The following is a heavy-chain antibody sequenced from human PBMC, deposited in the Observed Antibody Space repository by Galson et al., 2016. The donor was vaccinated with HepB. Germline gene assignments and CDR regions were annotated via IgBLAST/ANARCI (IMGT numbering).Heavy chain of an antibody. J-gene: IGHJ3*02. CDR3: VTDDFGTVRGGFAADAFDI. D-gene: IGHD3-16*01. CDR1: GFAFSTAW. V-gene: IGHV3-15*01. CDR2: IKDKSNGATT. Sequence: GSLRLSCAASGFAFSTAWLSWVRQAPGKGPEWVARIKDKSNGATTDYSAPVKGRFTISRDDSENTLYLQMNSLETADTAVYYCVTDDFGTVRGGFAADAFDIWGQGTMVTVSP.